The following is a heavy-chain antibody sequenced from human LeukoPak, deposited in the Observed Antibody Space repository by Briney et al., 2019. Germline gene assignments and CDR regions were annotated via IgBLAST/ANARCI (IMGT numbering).Heavy chain of an antibody. V-gene: IGHV3-74*01. CDR1: GFTFSSYW. D-gene: IGHD4-17*01. CDR3: ARDYGDYVERD. Sequence: GGSLRLSCAASGFTFSSYWMHWVRQAPGKGLVWVSRINSDGSSTSYADSVKGRFTISRDSAKNTLYLQMNSLRAEDTAVYYCARDYGDYVERDWGQGTLVTVSS. J-gene: IGHJ4*02. CDR2: INSDGSST.